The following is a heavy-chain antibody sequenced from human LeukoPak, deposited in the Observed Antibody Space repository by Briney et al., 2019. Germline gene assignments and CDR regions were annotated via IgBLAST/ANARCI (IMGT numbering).Heavy chain of an antibody. CDR1: GYSFTSYW. D-gene: IGHD3-10*01. CDR2: IDPSDSYN. Sequence: GEALKISWKGSGYSFTSYWIGWVRQMPGKGLEWMGRIDPSDSYNNYRPSFQGHVTISADKSISTAYLQWSSLKASDTAMYYCARLRVRGVIGAFDIWGQGTMVTVSS. V-gene: IGHV5-10-1*01. J-gene: IGHJ3*02. CDR3: ARLRVRGVIGAFDI.